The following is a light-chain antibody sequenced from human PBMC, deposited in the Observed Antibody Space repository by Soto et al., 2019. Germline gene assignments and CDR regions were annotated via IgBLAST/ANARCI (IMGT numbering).Light chain of an antibody. Sequence: QAVLTQPPSVSGAPGQRVTISCTGSSSNIGAGYDVHWYQQLPGTAPKLLIYANTNRPSGVPDRFSGSKSGTSASLAITGLQAEDEADYYCSSYTTIKTVVFGGGTKVTVL. CDR3: SSYTTIKTVV. V-gene: IGLV1-40*01. CDR1: SSNIGAGYD. CDR2: ANT. J-gene: IGLJ2*01.